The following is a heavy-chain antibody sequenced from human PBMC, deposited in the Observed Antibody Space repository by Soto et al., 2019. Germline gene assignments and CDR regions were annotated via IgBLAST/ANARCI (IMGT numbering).Heavy chain of an antibody. Sequence: PGGSLRLSCTASGFTFTSYAMSWVRQAPGKGLEWVSALSAGGGTTYYADSVKGRFTISRDISKNTLHLQMDSLRAEDTAVYYCVKDREGSLGYFFFDHWGQGTLVTVSS. V-gene: IGHV3-23*01. CDR2: LSAGGGTT. J-gene: IGHJ4*02. CDR3: VKDREGSLGYFFFDH. CDR1: GFTFTSYA. D-gene: IGHD3-22*01.